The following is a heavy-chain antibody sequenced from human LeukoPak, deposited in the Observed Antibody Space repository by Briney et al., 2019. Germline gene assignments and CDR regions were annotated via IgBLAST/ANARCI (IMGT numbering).Heavy chain of an antibody. CDR3: ARGGDFWSGDYYYGMDV. Sequence: GGSLRLSCAASGFTFSSYSMNWVRQAPGKGLEWVSPISSSSSYIYYADSVKGRFTISRDNAKNSLYLQMNSLRAEDTAVYYCARGGDFWSGDYYYGMDVWGQGTTVTVSS. J-gene: IGHJ6*02. V-gene: IGHV3-21*01. CDR2: ISSSSSYI. CDR1: GFTFSSYS. D-gene: IGHD3-3*01.